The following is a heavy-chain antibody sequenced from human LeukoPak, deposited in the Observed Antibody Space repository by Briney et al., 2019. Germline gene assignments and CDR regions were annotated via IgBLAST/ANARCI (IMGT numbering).Heavy chain of an antibody. CDR1: EFTFSSYG. CDR2: ISSDASNK. V-gene: IGHV3-30*18. D-gene: IGHD2-21*02. J-gene: IGHJ4*02. CDR3: AKPYLCSGDCHFDS. Sequence: GGSLRLSCAGSEFTFSSYGMHWVRQAPGKGLEWVAAISSDASNKYYADCIKGRFTISRDNSRNTVYLQMNSLRAEDTAVYYCAKPYLCSGDCHFDSWGQGALVTVSS.